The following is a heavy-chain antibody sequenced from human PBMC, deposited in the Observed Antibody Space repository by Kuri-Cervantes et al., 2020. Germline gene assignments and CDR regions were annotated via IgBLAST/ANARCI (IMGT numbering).Heavy chain of an antibody. D-gene: IGHD2-21*01. V-gene: IGHV3-9*01. J-gene: IGHJ6*02. CDR1: GFTFDDYA. CDR2: ISWNSGSI. Sequence: SLKISCAASGFTFDDYAMHWVRQAPGKGLEWVSGISWNSGSIGYADSVKGRFTISRDNAKNSLYLQMNSLRAEDTAVYYCARECDPYYYYGMDVWGQGTTVTVSS. CDR3: ARECDPYYYYGMDV.